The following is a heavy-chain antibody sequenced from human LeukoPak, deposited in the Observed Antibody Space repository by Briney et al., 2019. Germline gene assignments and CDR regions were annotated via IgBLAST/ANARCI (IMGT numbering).Heavy chain of an antibody. CDR3: ARGRGYSGYGRKGWFDP. CDR2: INHSGST. D-gene: IGHD5-12*01. Sequence: PSETLSLTCAVYGGSFSGYYWSWIRQPPGKGLEWIGEINHSGSTNYNPSLKSRVTISVDTSKNQFSLKLSSVTAADTAVYYCARGRGYSGYGRKGWFDPWGQGTLVTVSS. CDR1: GGSFSGYY. J-gene: IGHJ5*02. V-gene: IGHV4-34*01.